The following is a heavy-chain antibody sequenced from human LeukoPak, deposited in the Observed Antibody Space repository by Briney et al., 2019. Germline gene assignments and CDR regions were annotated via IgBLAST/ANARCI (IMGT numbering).Heavy chain of an antibody. D-gene: IGHD3-10*01. Sequence: SETLSLTCNVSGGSISSNNYYWGWIRQPPGKGLEWIGSIYHRGLTHYTPSLKSRVTISVDTSKNQFSLTLTSVTAADTAVYYCARSHDSGSLFPTFPSAYWGRGTLVTVSA. CDR2: IYHRGLT. CDR3: ARSHDSGSLFPTFPSAY. J-gene: IGHJ4*02. CDR1: GGSISSNNYY. V-gene: IGHV4-39*07.